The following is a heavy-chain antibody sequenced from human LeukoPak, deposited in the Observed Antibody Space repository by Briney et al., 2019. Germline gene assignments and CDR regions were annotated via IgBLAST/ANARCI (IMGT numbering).Heavy chain of an antibody. CDR1: GGSISSSSYY. Sequence: SDTLSLTCTVSGGSISSSSYYWGWIRQPPGKGLEWIGSIYYSGSTYYNPSLKSRVTISVDTSKNQFSLKLSSVTAADTAVYYCAREKSGYDYWGQGTLVTVSS. CDR3: AREKSGYDY. V-gene: IGHV4-39*02. CDR2: IYYSGST. J-gene: IGHJ4*02. D-gene: IGHD3-3*01.